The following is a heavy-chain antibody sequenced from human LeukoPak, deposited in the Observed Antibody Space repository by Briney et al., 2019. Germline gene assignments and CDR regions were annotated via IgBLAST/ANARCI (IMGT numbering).Heavy chain of an antibody. Sequence: PSETLSHTCTVSGGSISSSYWSWIRQPPGKGLEWIGYIYYSGNTNYNPSLKSRVTISVDTSKNQFSLKLTSVTAADTAVYYCARASRGHDYWGQGTLVTVSS. CDR3: ARASRGHDY. V-gene: IGHV4-59*01. CDR1: GGSISSSY. D-gene: IGHD3-10*01. CDR2: IYYSGNT. J-gene: IGHJ4*02.